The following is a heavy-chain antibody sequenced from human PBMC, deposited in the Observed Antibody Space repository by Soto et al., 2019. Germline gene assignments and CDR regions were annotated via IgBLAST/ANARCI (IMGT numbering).Heavy chain of an antibody. V-gene: IGHV4-30-4*01. CDR3: AREGGVAARPVELNY. J-gene: IGHJ4*02. D-gene: IGHD6-6*01. CDR1: GGSISSGDYY. Sequence: SETLSLTCTVSGGSISSGDYYWSWIRQPPGKGLEWIGYIYYSGSTYYNPSLKSRVTISVDTSKNQFSLKLSSVTAADTAVYYCAREGGVAARPVELNYWGQGTLVTVSS. CDR2: IYYSGST.